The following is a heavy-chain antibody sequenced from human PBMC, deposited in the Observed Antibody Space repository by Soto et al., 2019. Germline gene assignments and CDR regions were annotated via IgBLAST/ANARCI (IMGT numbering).Heavy chain of an antibody. CDR1: GGTFSSYA. CDR3: ASQLTGDYYYYGMDV. D-gene: IGHD7-27*01. CDR2: IIPIFGTA. V-gene: IGHV1-69*14. J-gene: IGHJ6*02. Sequence: QVQLVQSGAEVKKPGSSVKVSCKASGGTFSSYAISWVRQAPGQGLEWMGGIIPIFGTADYAQKFQGRVTXTPEKSXXTAYMELSSLRSEDTAVYYCASQLTGDYYYYGMDVWGQGTTVTVSS.